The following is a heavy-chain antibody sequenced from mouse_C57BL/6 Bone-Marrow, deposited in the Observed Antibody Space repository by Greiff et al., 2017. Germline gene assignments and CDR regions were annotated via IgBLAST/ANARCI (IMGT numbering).Heavy chain of an antibody. V-gene: IGHV1-64*01. J-gene: IGHJ4*01. D-gene: IGHD2-10*01. CDR2: IHPNSGST. CDR1: GYTFTSYW. Sequence: QVQLQQPGAELVKPGASVKLSCKASGYTFTSYWMHWVKQRPGQGLEWIGMIHPNSGSTNYNEKFKSKDTLTVDKSSSTAYMQLSSLTSEDSAVYYCARPYYGGDYWGQGTSVTVSS. CDR3: ARPYYGGDY.